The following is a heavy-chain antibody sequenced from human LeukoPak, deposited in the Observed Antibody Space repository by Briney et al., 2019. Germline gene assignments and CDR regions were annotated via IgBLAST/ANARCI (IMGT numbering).Heavy chain of an antibody. CDR2: INHSGST. J-gene: IGHJ3*02. D-gene: IGHD2-21*02. CDR1: GGSFSGYY. Sequence: SETLSLTCAVHGGSFSGYYWSWIRQPPGKGLEWIGEINHSGSTNYNPSLKSRVTISVDTSKNQFSLKLSSVTAADTAVYYCARAIVVVTVRDAFDIWGQGTMVTVSS. CDR3: ARAIVVVTVRDAFDI. V-gene: IGHV4-34*01.